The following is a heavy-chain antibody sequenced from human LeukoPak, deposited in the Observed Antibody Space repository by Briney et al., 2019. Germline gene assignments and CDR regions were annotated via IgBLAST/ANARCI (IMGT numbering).Heavy chain of an antibody. D-gene: IGHD2-2*01. CDR1: GFNFRNYA. CDR2: IGVTDSIT. Sequence: GGSLRLSCAASGFNFRNYAMNWVRQAPGKGLEWVASIGVTDSITYYADSVEGRFTISRDDSKNTLSLQMNSLRADDTAMYHCAREVISTPSYFDYWGQGILVTVSS. J-gene: IGHJ4*02. CDR3: AREVISTPSYFDY. V-gene: IGHV3-23*01.